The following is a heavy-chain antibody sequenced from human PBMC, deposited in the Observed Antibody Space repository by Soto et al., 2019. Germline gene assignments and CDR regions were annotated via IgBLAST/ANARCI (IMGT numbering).Heavy chain of an antibody. CDR2: IYHSGNT. V-gene: IGHV4-4*02. Sequence: QVQLQESGPGLVKPSGTLSLTCAVSGGSISSSNWWSWVRQPPGKGLEWIGEIYHSGNTNYNPSHRRRVTMEVEKSRNQFSLNLSSVTAADPAVYYCASRWGEGRVDYWGQGTLVTVAS. CDR1: GGSISSSNW. D-gene: IGHD3-10*01. J-gene: IGHJ4*02. CDR3: ASRWGEGRVDY.